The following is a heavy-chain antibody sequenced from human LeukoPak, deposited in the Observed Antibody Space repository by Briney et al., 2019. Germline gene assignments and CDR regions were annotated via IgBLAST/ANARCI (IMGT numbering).Heavy chain of an antibody. D-gene: IGHD3-22*01. CDR1: GYAFPNYG. CDR3: ARVQSRGGYYRWAFGY. Sequence: GASVKVSCKASGYAFPNYGVSWVRQAPGQGLEWIGWIKPNNGNTNYAQNFQGRVTMTTDTSTNTAYMEMRSLRSDDTAVYYCARVQSRGGYYRWAFGYWGQGTLVTVSS. V-gene: IGHV1-18*01. J-gene: IGHJ4*02. CDR2: IKPNNGNT.